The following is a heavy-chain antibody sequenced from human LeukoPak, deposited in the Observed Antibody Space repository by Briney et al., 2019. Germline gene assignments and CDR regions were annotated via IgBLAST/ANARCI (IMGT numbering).Heavy chain of an antibody. D-gene: IGHD4/OR15-4a*01. J-gene: IGHJ4*02. V-gene: IGHV3-21*04. CDR2: VSGSSSYI. CDR1: GFTFSSYS. Sequence: GGSLRLSCAASGFTFSSYSMSWVRQAPGKGLEWVSSVSGSSSYIYYADSVKGRFTISRDNSKNTLYLQMNSLRAEDTAVYYCARRAGAYSHPYDYWGQGTLVTVSS. CDR3: ARRAGAYSHPYDY.